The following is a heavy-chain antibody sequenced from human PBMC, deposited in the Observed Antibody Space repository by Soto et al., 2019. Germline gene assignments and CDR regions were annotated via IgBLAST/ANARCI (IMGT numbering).Heavy chain of an antibody. D-gene: IGHD5-18*01. Sequence: QVQLVQSGAEVKKPGSSVKVSCKASGGTFSSYAISWVRQAPGQGLEWMGGIIPIFGTANYAQKFQGRATIPADESTGTAYMELSSLRSEDTAVYYCGTNTGIDSYYHGMDVWGQGTTVTVSS. V-gene: IGHV1-69*12. CDR2: IIPIFGTA. CDR3: GTNTGIDSYYHGMDV. CDR1: GGTFSSYA. J-gene: IGHJ6*02.